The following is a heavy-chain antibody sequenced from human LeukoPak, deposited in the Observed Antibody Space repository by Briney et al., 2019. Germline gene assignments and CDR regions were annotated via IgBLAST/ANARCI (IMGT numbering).Heavy chain of an antibody. CDR2: INVYKGNT. J-gene: IGHJ1*01. CDR3: ARGSREGYTSSWYPGEYFQH. Sequence: ASVKVSCKASGYSFTSYDINWVRQAPGQGLEWMGWINVYKGNTNCAEKLQGRVTMTTDTSTSTAYMELRSPRSDDTAVYYCARGSREGYTSSWYPGEYFQHWGQGTLVTVSS. V-gene: IGHV1-18*01. CDR1: GYSFTSYD. D-gene: IGHD6-13*01.